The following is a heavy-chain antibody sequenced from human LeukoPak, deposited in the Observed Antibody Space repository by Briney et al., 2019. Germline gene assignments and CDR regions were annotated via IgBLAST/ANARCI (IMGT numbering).Heavy chain of an antibody. CDR3: ARYSSNHLDY. V-gene: IGHV5-51*01. CDR1: GYSFTNYW. CDR2: INPDDSDT. Sequence: GESPKISCKGSGYSFTNYWIGWVRQMPGKGLEWMGIINPDDSDTRYSPSFQGQVVISADKSISTAYLQWSSLKASDTAMYYCARYSSNHLDYWGRGALVTVSS. J-gene: IGHJ4*02. D-gene: IGHD1-14*01.